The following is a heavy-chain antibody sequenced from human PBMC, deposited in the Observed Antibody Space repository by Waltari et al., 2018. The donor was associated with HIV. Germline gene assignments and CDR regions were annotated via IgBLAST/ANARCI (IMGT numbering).Heavy chain of an antibody. CDR2: INTGNDNT. D-gene: IGHD2-15*01. CDR3: ARKGAAGFFYFDC. V-gene: IGHV1-3*04. J-gene: IGHJ4*02. CDR1: GYTFMSYA. Sequence: QVQLVQSGAEVKKPGASVKASCKVSGYTFMSYAIHWVRQAPGQRLEWMGWINTGNDNTEYSQKVQGRVTIARDTSAGTAYMELGSLTSEDTAIYDCARKGAAGFFYFDCWGQGTLVTVSS.